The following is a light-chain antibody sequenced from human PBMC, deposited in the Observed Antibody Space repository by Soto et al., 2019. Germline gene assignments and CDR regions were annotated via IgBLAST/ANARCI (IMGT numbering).Light chain of an antibody. CDR3: QHYGTSPWT. V-gene: IGKV3-20*01. Sequence: EIVLTQSPGTLSLSPEERATLSCRASQSVSSSYLAWYQQKPGQAPRLLIYGASSRATGIPDRFSGSGSGTDFTLTISRLEPEDFAVYYCQHYGTSPWTFGQGTKVDI. CDR1: QSVSSSY. J-gene: IGKJ1*01. CDR2: GAS.